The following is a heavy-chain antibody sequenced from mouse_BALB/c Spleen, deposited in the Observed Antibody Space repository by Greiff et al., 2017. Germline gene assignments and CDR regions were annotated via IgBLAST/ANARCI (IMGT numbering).Heavy chain of an antibody. J-gene: IGHJ3*01. CDR3: ARSLYYYGSSYAAY. Sequence: QVQLQQSGAELMKPGASVKISCKATGYTFSSYWIEWVKQRPGHGLEWIGEILPGSGSTNYNEKFKGKATFTADTSSNTAYMQLSRLSSEDSAVYYCARSLYYYGSSYAAYWGQGTLVTVSA. V-gene: IGHV1-9*01. D-gene: IGHD1-1*01. CDR2: ILPGSGST. CDR1: GYTFSSYW.